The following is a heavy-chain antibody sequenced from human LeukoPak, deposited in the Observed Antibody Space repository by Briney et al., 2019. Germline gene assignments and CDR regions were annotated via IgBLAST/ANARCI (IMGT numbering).Heavy chain of an antibody. J-gene: IGHJ3*02. D-gene: IGHD3-10*01. CDR1: GYTFTSYG. Sequence: ASVKVSCKASGYTFTSYGISWVRQPPGQGLELMGWISAYNGNTNYAQKLQGRVTMTTDTSTSTAYMEPRSLRSDDTAVYYCASSYSGSGSFFGIWGQGTMVTVSS. V-gene: IGHV1-18*01. CDR3: ASSYSGSGSFFGI. CDR2: ISAYNGNT.